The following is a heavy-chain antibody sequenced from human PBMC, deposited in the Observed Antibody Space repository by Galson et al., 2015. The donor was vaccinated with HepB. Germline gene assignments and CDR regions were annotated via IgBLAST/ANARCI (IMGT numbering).Heavy chain of an antibody. D-gene: IGHD4/OR15-4a*01. CDR1: GFIFSNYA. Sequence: SLRLSCAASGFIFSNYAMSWVRQAPGKGLEWVSGISIDGTTYYANSVKGRFTISGDNAKNTLYLQVHSLRAEDTAVYYCATSIARAGADYWGQGTLVTVSS. CDR2: ISIDGTT. V-gene: IGHV3-23*01. CDR3: ATSIARAGADY. J-gene: IGHJ4*02.